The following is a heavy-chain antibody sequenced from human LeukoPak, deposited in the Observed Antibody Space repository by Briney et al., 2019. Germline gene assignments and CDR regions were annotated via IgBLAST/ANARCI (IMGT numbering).Heavy chain of an antibody. Sequence: SETLSLTCTVSGGSISSYCWSWIRQPPGEGLEWIGYIYTSGSTNYNPSLKSRVTISVDTSKNPFSLKLSSVTAADTAVYYCARQGVTGTTPDYWGQGTLVTVSS. J-gene: IGHJ4*02. CDR3: ARQGVTGTTPDY. CDR1: GGSISSYC. V-gene: IGHV4-4*09. CDR2: IYTSGST. D-gene: IGHD1-7*01.